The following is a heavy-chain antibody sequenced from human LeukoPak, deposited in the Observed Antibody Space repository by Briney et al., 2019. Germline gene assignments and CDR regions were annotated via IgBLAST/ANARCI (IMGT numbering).Heavy chain of an antibody. CDR3: AKGGSSSWYKTPWDY. V-gene: IGHV3-23*01. CDR1: GFTFSSYA. J-gene: IGHJ4*02. D-gene: IGHD6-13*01. CDR2: ISGSGGST. Sequence: GGSLRLSCAASGFTFSSYAMSWVRQAPGKGLEWVSAISGSGGSTYYADSVKGRFTISRDNSKNTLYLQMNSLRAEDTAVYHCAKGGSSSWYKTPWDYWGQGTLVTVSS.